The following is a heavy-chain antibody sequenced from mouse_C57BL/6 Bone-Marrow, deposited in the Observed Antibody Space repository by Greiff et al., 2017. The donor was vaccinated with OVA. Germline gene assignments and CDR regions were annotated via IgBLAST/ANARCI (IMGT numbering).Heavy chain of an antibody. CDR2: IHPNSGST. Sequence: VQLQQSGPELVKPGASVKLSCKASGYTFTSYWMHWVKQRPGQGLEWIGMIHPNSGSTNYNEKFKSKATLTVDKSSSTAYMQLSSLTSEDSAVYDCARHGYGSSFYAMDYWGQGTSVTVSS. J-gene: IGHJ4*01. CDR3: ARHGYGSSFYAMDY. D-gene: IGHD1-1*01. CDR1: GYTFTSYW. V-gene: IGHV1-64*01.